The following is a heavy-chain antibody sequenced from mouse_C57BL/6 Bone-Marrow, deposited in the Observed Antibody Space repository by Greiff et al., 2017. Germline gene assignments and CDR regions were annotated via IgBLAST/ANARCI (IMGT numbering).Heavy chain of an antibody. Sequence: QVQLQQPGAELVMPGASVKLSCKASGYTFTSYWMHWVKQRPGQGLEWIGEIDPYDSYTNYNQKFKGKSTLTVDKSSSTAYMQLSSLTSEDSAVYYCARAPPYYYGSSPWFAYWGQGTLVTVSA. V-gene: IGHV1-69*01. J-gene: IGHJ3*01. CDR2: IDPYDSYT. D-gene: IGHD1-1*01. CDR3: ARAPPYYYGSSPWFAY. CDR1: GYTFTSYW.